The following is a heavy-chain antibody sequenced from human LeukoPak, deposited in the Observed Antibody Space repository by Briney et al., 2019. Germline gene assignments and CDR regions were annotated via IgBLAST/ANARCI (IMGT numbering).Heavy chain of an antibody. J-gene: IGHJ4*02. D-gene: IGHD2-21*02. V-gene: IGHV4-34*01. CDR2: INHSGST. Sequence: SETLSLTCAVYGESFSDYNWSWIRQPPGKGLEWIGKINHSGSTIYNPTLKNRVTISADTSKTQFSLKLTSVTAADTAVYFCARGSYCGGDCYSETSRYFFDYWGQGTLVTVS. CDR3: ARGSYCGGDCYSETSRYFFDY. CDR1: GESFSDYN.